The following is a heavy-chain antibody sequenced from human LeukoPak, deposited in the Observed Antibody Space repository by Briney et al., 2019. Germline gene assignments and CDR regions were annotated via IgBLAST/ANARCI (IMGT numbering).Heavy chain of an antibody. D-gene: IGHD4-11*01. CDR2: IWSDGTNR. Sequence: GTSLRLSCAASGFIFSHYDMHWVRQAPGKGLEWVAVIWSDGTNRYYADSVKGRFSINRDDSQKRVFLQMDSLRAEDTAVYYCARDAQRGFDYSNSRQYWGQGALVTVSS. CDR3: ARDAQRGFDYSNSRQY. J-gene: IGHJ4*02. V-gene: IGHV3-33*01. CDR1: GFIFSHYD.